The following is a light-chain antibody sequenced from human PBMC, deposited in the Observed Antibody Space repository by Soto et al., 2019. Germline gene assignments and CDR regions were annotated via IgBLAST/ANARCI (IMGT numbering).Light chain of an antibody. CDR1: SSDVGGYNY. CDR2: DVS. CDR3: SSYTSSSTV. V-gene: IGLV2-14*01. Sequence: QSALTQPASVSGSPGQSITISCTRTSSDVGGYNYVSWYQQHPGKAPKLMIYDVSNRPSGVSNRFSGSKSGNTASLTISGLQAEDEADYYCSSYTSSSTVFGTGTKVTVL. J-gene: IGLJ1*01.